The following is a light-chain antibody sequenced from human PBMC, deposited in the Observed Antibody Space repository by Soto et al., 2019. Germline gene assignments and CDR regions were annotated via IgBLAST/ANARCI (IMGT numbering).Light chain of an antibody. V-gene: IGLV1-47*01. CDR3: AAWYDSLSGVV. CDR2: RNN. J-gene: IGLJ2*01. CDR1: SSNIGSNY. Sequence: QSALTQPPSASGTPGQRVTISCSGSSSNIGSNYVYWYQQLPGTAPKLLIYRNNQRPSGVPDRFSGSKSGTSASLAISGLRCEDEADYYCAAWYDSLSGVVFGGGTKLTVL.